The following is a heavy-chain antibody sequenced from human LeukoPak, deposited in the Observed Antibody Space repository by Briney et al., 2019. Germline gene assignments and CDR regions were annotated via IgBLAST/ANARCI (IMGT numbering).Heavy chain of an antibody. J-gene: IGHJ4*02. D-gene: IGHD6-13*01. V-gene: IGHV3-30*02. CDR1: GFTFSSYG. Sequence: GGSLRLSCAASGFTFSSYGMHWVRQAPGKGLEWVAFIRYDGSNKYYADSVKGRFTISRDNSKNTLYLQMNSLRAEDTAVYYCAKGLGYSSSWPIDYWGQGTLVTVSS. CDR2: IRYDGSNK. CDR3: AKGLGYSSSWPIDY.